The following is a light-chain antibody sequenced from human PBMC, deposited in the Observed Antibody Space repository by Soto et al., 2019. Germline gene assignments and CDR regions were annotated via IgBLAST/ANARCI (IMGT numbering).Light chain of an antibody. CDR2: EVN. CDR1: RSDIGDYNF. J-gene: IGLJ3*02. CDR3: SSFTAANTWV. Sequence: QSALTQPASVSGSPGQSITMSCTGTRSDIGDYNFVSWYQHYPGKAPKLIIYEVNYRPSGVSNRFSGSKSGNTASLTISGLQTEDEAHYYCSSFTAANTWVFGGGTKLTVL. V-gene: IGLV2-14*01.